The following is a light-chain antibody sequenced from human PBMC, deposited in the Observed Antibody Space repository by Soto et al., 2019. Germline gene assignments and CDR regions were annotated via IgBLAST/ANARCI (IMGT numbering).Light chain of an antibody. J-gene: IGLJ1*01. V-gene: IGLV1-40*01. CDR2: GNS. Sequence: QSVLTQPPSVSGAPGQRVTISCTGSSSNIGAGYDVHWYQQLPGTAPKLLIYGNSNRPSGVPDRFSGSKSGTSASLAITGLQAEGEADYYCQSYDSSLSAPVFGTGTKVTVL. CDR1: SSNIGAGYD. CDR3: QSYDSSLSAPV.